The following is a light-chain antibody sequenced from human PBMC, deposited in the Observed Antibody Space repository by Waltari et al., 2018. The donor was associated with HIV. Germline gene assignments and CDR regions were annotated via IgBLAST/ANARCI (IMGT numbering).Light chain of an antibody. CDR3: CAYAGGWV. CDR2: DVT. V-gene: IGLV2-11*01. J-gene: IGLJ3*02. CDR1: SGDLGNYPF. Sequence: QSALTQPRSVSGSPGQSVTISCTGPSGDLGNYPFFSCYPHPPGTAPQLIIYDVTKRPSGVPDRFSGSKSANTASLTISGLRADDEADYYCCAYAGGWVFGGGTKVTVL.